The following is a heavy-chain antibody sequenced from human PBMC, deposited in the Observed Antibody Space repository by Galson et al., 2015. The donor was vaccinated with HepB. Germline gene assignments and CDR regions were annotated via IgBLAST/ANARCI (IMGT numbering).Heavy chain of an antibody. CDR2: ISSSSSTI. CDR3: ARAAALYGSDY. J-gene: IGHJ4*02. CDR1: GFTFSSYS. D-gene: IGHD3-10*01. V-gene: IGHV3-48*01. Sequence: SLRLSCAASGFTFSSYSMNWVRQAPGKGLEWVSYISSSSSTIYYADSVKGRFTISRDNAKNSLYLQMNSLRAEDTAVYYCARAAALYGSDYWGQGTLVTVSS.